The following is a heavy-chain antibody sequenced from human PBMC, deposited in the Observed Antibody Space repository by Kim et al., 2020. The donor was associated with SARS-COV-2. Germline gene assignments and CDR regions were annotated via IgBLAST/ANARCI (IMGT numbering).Heavy chain of an antibody. Sequence: GGSLRLSCAASGFTFSDYYMSWIRQAPGKGLEWVSYISSSSSYTNYADSVKGRFTISRDNAKNSLYLQMNSLRAEDTAVYYCARDLRGSPRGASDYWGQGTLVTVSS. CDR2: ISSSSSYT. D-gene: IGHD3-10*01. CDR1: GFTFSDYY. J-gene: IGHJ4*02. CDR3: ARDLRGSPRGASDY. V-gene: IGHV3-11*05.